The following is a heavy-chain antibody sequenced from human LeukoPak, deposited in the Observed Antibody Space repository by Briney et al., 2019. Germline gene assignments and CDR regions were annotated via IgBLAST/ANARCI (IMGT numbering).Heavy chain of an antibody. J-gene: IGHJ6*02. V-gene: IGHV3-21*01. CDR1: GFTFTTYS. Sequence: GGSLRLSCEASGFTFTTYSMNWVCQAPGKGLEWVSSISSTIVYTYYADSVKGRFTISRDNANNSLFLQMNSLRAEDTAVYYCARVYGSGPFYYYGMDVWGQGTTVTVSS. CDR3: ARVYGSGPFYYYGMDV. CDR2: ISSTIVYT. D-gene: IGHD3-10*01.